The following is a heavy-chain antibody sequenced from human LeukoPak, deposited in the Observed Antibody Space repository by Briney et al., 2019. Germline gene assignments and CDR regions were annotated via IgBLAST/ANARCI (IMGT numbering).Heavy chain of an antibody. V-gene: IGHV1-18*01. J-gene: IGHJ4*02. D-gene: IGHD3-10*01. Sequence: ASVKVSCKASGGTFSSYAISWVRQAPGQGLEWVGWIGAHSGDTNYAQKFQGRVTMTTETSMSTAYMELRSLRSDDTAVYYCARDEHRLGSYRDYWGQGTLVTVSS. CDR3: ARDEHRLGSYRDY. CDR1: GGTFSSYA. CDR2: IGAHSGDT.